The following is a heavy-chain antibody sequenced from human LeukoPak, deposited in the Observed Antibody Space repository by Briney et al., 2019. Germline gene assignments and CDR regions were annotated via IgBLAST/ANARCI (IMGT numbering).Heavy chain of an antibody. Sequence: SGGSLRLSCAVSGFTFSNYGMSWVRQAPGKGLEWVSTISGSGGRTYYADSVKGRFTISRDNSKNTLYLQMNSLRAEDTAVYYCAKDDSGSYYPYYYYMDVWGKGTTVTNSS. CDR1: GFTFSNYG. CDR2: ISGSGGRT. CDR3: AKDDSGSYYPYYYYMDV. V-gene: IGHV3-23*01. D-gene: IGHD1-26*01. J-gene: IGHJ6*03.